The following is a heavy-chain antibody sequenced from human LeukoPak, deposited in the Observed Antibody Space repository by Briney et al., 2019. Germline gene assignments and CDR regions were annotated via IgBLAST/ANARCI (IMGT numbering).Heavy chain of an antibody. V-gene: IGHV3-48*01. J-gene: IGHJ3*02. D-gene: IGHD1-26*01. CDR1: GFTFSSYS. CDR3: ARDGGSYYEAAFDI. CDR2: ISSSSSTI. Sequence: GGSLRLSCAASGFTFSSYSMNWVRQAPGKGLGWVSYISSSSSTIYYADSVKGRFTISRDNAKNSLYLQMNSLRAEDTAVYYCARDGGSYYEAAFDIWGQGTMVTVSS.